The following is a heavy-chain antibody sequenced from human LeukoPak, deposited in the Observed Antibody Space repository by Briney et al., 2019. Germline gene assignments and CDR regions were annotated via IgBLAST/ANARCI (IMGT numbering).Heavy chain of an antibody. CDR2: IYYSGST. CDR1: GGSISSSSYY. Sequence: SETLSLTCTVSGGSISSSSYYWGWIRQPPGEGLEWIGSIYYSGSTYYNPSLKNRVTIPVDTSKNQFSLKLSSVTAADTAVYYCARVWAMTTVVTRGGYDAFDSWGQGTMVTVSS. CDR3: ARVWAMTTVVTRGGYDAFDS. J-gene: IGHJ3*02. D-gene: IGHD4-23*01. V-gene: IGHV4-39*07.